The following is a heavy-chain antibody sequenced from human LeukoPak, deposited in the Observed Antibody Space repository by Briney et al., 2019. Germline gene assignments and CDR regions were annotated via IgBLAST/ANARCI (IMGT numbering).Heavy chain of an antibody. V-gene: IGHV1-18*01. J-gene: IGHJ3*02. CDR2: ISTYNGNT. CDR1: GYTFTTLD. D-gene: IGHD1-26*01. CDR3: ARCGGSYESRDAYDI. Sequence: ASVKVSCKASGYTFTTLDINWARQATGQGLEWMGWISTYNGNTNYAQNLQGRITMTTDTSTSTAYMELRSLRSDDTAVYYCARCGGSYESRDAYDIWGQGTMVTVSS.